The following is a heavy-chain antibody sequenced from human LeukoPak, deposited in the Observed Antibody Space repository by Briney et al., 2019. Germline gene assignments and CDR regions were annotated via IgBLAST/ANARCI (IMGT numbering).Heavy chain of an antibody. V-gene: IGHV1-18*01. CDR1: GYTFTSYG. CDR2: ISAYNGNT. D-gene: IGHD3-22*01. Sequence: RWASVKVSCKASGYTFTSYGISWVRQAPGQGLEWMGWISAYNGNTNYAQKLQGGVTMTTDTSTSTAYMDLRNLRSDDTAVYYCARDRPREIYYYDPGDAFDIWGQGTMVTVSS. J-gene: IGHJ3*02. CDR3: ARDRPREIYYYDPGDAFDI.